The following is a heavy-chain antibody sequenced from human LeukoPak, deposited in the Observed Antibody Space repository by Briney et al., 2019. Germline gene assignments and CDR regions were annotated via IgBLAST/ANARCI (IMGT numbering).Heavy chain of an antibody. J-gene: IGHJ4*02. V-gene: IGHV7-4-1*02. CDR3: ARGTSGLVTTNDY. CDR1: GYSFTSYW. Sequence: GESLKISCKGSGYSFTSYWIGWVRQAPGQGLEWMGWINTNTVNPTYAQGFTGRFVFSLDTSVSTAYLQISGLKAEDTAVYYCARGTSGLVTTNDYWGQGTLVTVSS. D-gene: IGHD3/OR15-3a*01. CDR2: INTNTVNP.